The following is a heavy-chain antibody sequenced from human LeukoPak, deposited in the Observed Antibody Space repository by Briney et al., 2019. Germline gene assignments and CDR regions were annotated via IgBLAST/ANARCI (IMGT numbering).Heavy chain of an antibody. CDR3: ARDRLYNDILTGQNWFDP. V-gene: IGHV1-69*13. CDR2: IIPIFGTA. CDR1: GGTFSSYA. Sequence: GASVKVSCKASGGTFSSYAISWVRQAPGQGLEWMGGIIPIFGTANYAQKFQGRVTITADESTSTAYMELSSLRSEDTAVYYCARDRLYNDILTGQNWFDPWGQGTLVTVSS. D-gene: IGHD3-9*01. J-gene: IGHJ5*02.